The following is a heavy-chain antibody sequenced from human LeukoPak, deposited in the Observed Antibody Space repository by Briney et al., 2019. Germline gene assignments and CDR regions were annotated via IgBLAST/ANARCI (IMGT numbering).Heavy chain of an antibody. V-gene: IGHV4-59*01. Sequence: SETLSLTCTVSGGSISSYYWSWIRQPPGKGLEQIGYIYYSGYTNYNPSLKSRVTISVDTSKNQFSLKLSSVTAADTAVYYCTRVRGNYPTYSSDFWGQGTLVTVSS. CDR3: TRVRGNYPTYSSDF. D-gene: IGHD1-26*01. CDR2: IYYSGYT. CDR1: GGSISSYY. J-gene: IGHJ4*02.